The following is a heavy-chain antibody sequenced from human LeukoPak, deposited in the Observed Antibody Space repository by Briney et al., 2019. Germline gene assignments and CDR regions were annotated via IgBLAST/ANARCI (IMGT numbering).Heavy chain of an antibody. D-gene: IGHD3-9*01. CDR3: AREAVVRYPDY. CDR2: ISAYNGNA. Sequence: ASVKVSCKASGYTFTSYGISWVRQAPGQGLEWMGWISAYNGNANYAQKLQGRVTMTTGTSTSTAYMELRSLRSDDTAVYYCAREAVVRYPDYWGQGTLVTVSS. J-gene: IGHJ4*02. CDR1: GYTFTSYG. V-gene: IGHV1-18*01.